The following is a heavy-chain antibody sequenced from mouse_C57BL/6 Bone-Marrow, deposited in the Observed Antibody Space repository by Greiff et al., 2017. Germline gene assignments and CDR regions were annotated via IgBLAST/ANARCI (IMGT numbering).Heavy chain of an antibody. CDR1: GYTFTSYW. Sequence: QVQLQQPGAELVKPGASVKMSCKASGYTFTSYWITWVKQRPGQGLEWIGDIYPGSGSTNYNEKFKSKATLTVDTSSSTAYMQLSSLTSEDSAVYYCARRYYGGSYVYWYFDVWGTGTTVTVSS. V-gene: IGHV1-55*01. CDR2: IYPGSGST. CDR3: ARRYYGGSYVYWYFDV. J-gene: IGHJ1*03. D-gene: IGHD1-1*01.